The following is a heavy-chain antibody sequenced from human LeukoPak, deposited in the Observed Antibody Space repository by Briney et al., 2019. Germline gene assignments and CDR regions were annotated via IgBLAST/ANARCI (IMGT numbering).Heavy chain of an antibody. CDR2: IDPSGGST. CDR1: GYTFISYY. CDR3: ARRVYCTSASCYHYHYYMDV. V-gene: IGHV1-46*03. J-gene: IGHJ6*03. Sequence: ASVKVSCKASGYTFISYYIHWVRQAPGQGLEWMGIIDPSGGSTTYAQKFQGRVTMTRDTSTNTVYMQLSSLRPEDTAVYYCARRVYCTSASCYHYHYYMDVWGKGTTVTVSS. D-gene: IGHD2-2*01.